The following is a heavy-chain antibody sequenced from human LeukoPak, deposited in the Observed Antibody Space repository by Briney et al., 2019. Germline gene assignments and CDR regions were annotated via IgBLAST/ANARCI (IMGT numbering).Heavy chain of an antibody. D-gene: IGHD1-26*01. CDR1: GFTFSSYA. J-gene: IGHJ4*02. Sequence: PGGSLRLSCAASGFTFSSYAMHWVRQAPGKGLEWVAVISYDGSNKYYADSVKGRFTISRDNSKNTLYLQMNSLRAEDTAVYYCARDPVVGATTGDYWGQGTLVTVSS. CDR2: ISYDGSNK. V-gene: IGHV3-30-3*01. CDR3: ARDPVVGATTGDY.